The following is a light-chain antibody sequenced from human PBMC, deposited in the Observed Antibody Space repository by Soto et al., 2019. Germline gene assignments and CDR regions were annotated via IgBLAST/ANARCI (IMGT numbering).Light chain of an antibody. J-gene: IGLJ2*01. V-gene: IGLV2-14*01. CDR1: SSDVGGYNY. CDR2: EVS. Sequence: QSALTQPASVSGSPGQSITISCTGTSSDVGGYNYVSWYQQHPGKAPKLMIYEVSNRPSGVSNRFSGSKSGNTASLTISGLQAEDDADYYCSSYTSSSTPAVVFGGGTKLAVL. CDR3: SSYTSSSTPAVV.